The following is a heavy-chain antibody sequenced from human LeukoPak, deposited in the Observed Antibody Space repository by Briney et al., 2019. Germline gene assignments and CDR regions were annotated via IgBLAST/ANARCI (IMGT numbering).Heavy chain of an antibody. CDR3: ASEDYSQIPSYFDY. CDR1: GFTFSSYA. J-gene: IGHJ4*02. D-gene: IGHD4-11*01. CDR2: ISHDGSDK. V-gene: IGHV3-30-3*01. Sequence: GGSLRLSCAASGFTFSSYAMHWVRQTPGKAGKGLEWVALISHDGSDKFYADSVKGRFTISRDNSKNTPYLLMSSLRVEDTAVYYCASEDYSQIPSYFDYWGQGTLVIVSS.